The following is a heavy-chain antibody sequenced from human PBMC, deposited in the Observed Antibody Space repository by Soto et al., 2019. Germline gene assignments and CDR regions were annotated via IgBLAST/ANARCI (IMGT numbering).Heavy chain of an antibody. J-gene: IGHJ5*02. CDR3: ARDLAARSRGGWFDP. CDR2: IYSGGST. Sequence: EVQLVESGGGLIQPGGSLRLSCAASGFTVSSNYMSWVRQAPGKGLEWVSVIYSGGSTYYADSAKGRFTISRDNSKNTLYLQMNSLRAEDTAVYYCARDLAARSRGGWFDPWGQGTLVTVSS. V-gene: IGHV3-53*01. CDR1: GFTVSSNY. D-gene: IGHD6-6*01.